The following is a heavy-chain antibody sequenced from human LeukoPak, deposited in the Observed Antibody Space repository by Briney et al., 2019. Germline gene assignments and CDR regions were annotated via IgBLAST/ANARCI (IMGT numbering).Heavy chain of an antibody. D-gene: IGHD6-6*01. V-gene: IGHV3-74*01. CDR2: ITSDGSST. CDR1: GFTFSRYW. Sequence: GGSLRLACDASGFTFSRYWLHWVRQAPGKGLVWVSRITSDGSSTTYADSVKGRFTISRDNAKNTLYLQMNSLRAEDTAVYYCASLFLCYGCSTSSDSFNIWGQGTMLTVSS. CDR3: ASLFLCYGCSTSSDSFNI. J-gene: IGHJ3*02.